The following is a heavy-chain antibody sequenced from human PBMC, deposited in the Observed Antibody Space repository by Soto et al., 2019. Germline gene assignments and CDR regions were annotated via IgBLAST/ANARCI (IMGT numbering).Heavy chain of an antibody. D-gene: IGHD3-9*01. Sequence: PSETLSLTCTVSGGSISSSSYYWGWIRQPPGKGLEWIGSIYYSGSTYYNPSLKSRVTISVDTSKNKFSLKLSPVTAADTAVYYCARRDFLAGSLAPFDIWGQGTMVTVSS. V-gene: IGHV4-39*07. J-gene: IGHJ3*02. CDR3: ARRDFLAGSLAPFDI. CDR1: GGSISSSSYY. CDR2: IYYSGST.